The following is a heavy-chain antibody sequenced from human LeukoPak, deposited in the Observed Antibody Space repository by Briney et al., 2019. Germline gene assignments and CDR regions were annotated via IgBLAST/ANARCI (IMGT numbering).Heavy chain of an antibody. CDR2: IRYDGSDK. J-gene: IGHJ4*02. D-gene: IGHD6-19*01. CDR3: AKSIAVAGLAGGRTFDY. CDR1: RFTFSSYG. Sequence: GGSLRLSCAASRFTFSSYGMYWVRQAPGKGLEWVAFIRYDGSDKYYADFVKGRFTISRDNSENTLYLQMNSLRPEDTAVYYCAKSIAVAGLAGGRTFDYWGQGTLVTVSS. V-gene: IGHV3-30*02.